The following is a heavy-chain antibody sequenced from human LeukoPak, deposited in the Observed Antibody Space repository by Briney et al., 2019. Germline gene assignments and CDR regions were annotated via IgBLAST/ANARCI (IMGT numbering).Heavy chain of an antibody. Sequence: GGSLRLSCAASGFTFSSYAMSWVRQAPGKGLEWDSAISGSGGSTYYADSVKGRFTISRDNSKNTLYLQMNSLRAEDTAVYYCAKDLRTDSSSWYPRDEIAFDIWGQGTMVTVSS. J-gene: IGHJ3*02. V-gene: IGHV3-23*01. CDR3: AKDLRTDSSSWYPRDEIAFDI. D-gene: IGHD6-13*01. CDR1: GFTFSSYA. CDR2: ISGSGGST.